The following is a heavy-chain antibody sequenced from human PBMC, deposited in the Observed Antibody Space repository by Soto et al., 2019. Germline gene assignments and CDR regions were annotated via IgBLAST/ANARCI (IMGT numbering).Heavy chain of an antibody. J-gene: IGHJ4*02. CDR3: ARDSIAYCGGDCYRGGFDY. D-gene: IGHD2-21*02. CDR1: GYTFTSYA. Sequence: ASVKVSCKASGYTFTSYAMHWVRQAPGQRLEWMGWINAGNGNTKYSQKFQGRVTITRDTSASTAYMELSSLRPEDTAVYYCARDSIAYCGGDCYRGGFDYWGQGTLVTVSS. CDR2: INAGNGNT. V-gene: IGHV1-3*01.